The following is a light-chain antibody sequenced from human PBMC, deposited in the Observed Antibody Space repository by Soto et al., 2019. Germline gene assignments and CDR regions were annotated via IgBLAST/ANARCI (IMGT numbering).Light chain of an antibody. Sequence: ENVLTQSPGTLSLSPGERATLSCRASKSVAINYLAWHQQKPGQAPRLIIFGASSRASGIPDRFSGSGSRTDYTLTISRMEPEDSAVDYCQQYGCPWTFGQGTKVEIK. CDR3: QQYGCPWT. CDR2: GAS. V-gene: IGKV3-20*01. CDR1: KSVAINY. J-gene: IGKJ1*01.